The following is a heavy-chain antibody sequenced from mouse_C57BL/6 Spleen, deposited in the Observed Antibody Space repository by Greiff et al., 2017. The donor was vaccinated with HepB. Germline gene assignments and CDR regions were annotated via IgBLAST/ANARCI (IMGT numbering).Heavy chain of an antibody. V-gene: IGHV7-3*01. CDR3: ARSSHYFDY. CDR1: GFTFTDYY. CDR2: IRNKANGYTT. Sequence: EVKVVESGGGLVQPGGSLSLSCAASGFTFTDYYMSWVRQPPGKALEWLGFIRNKANGYTTEYSASVKGRFTISRDNSQSILYLQMNALRAEDSATYYCARSSHYFDYWGQGTTLTVSS. J-gene: IGHJ2*01.